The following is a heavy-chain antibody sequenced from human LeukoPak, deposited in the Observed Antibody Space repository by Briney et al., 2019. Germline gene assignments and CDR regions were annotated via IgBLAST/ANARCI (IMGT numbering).Heavy chain of an antibody. CDR1: GFTFSTYS. D-gene: IGHD2-21*02. J-gene: IGHJ4*02. V-gene: IGHV3-48*04. Sequence: GGSLRLSCTASGFTFSTYSMNWVRQAPGRGLEWVSYISGSSSSSDGGAIQYADSVKGRFTISRDNAKNTLYLQMNSLRAEDTAVYYCARTTHCDGACYFFDYWGQGALVTVSS. CDR3: ARTTHCDGACYFFDY. CDR2: ISGSSSSSDGGAI.